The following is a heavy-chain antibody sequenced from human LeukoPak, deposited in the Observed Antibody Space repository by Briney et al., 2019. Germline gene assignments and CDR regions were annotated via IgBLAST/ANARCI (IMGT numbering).Heavy chain of an antibody. V-gene: IGHV1-69*15. CDR2: IIPIFGTA. Sequence: SVKVSCKASGGTFSSYAISWVRQAPGQGLEWMGRIIPIFGTANYAQKFQGRVTITADESTSTAYMELSSLRSEDTAVYYCARDMVSYDTAMVKYYFDYWGQGTLVTVSS. J-gene: IGHJ4*02. CDR1: GGTFSSYA. CDR3: ARDMVSYDTAMVKYYFDY. D-gene: IGHD5-18*01.